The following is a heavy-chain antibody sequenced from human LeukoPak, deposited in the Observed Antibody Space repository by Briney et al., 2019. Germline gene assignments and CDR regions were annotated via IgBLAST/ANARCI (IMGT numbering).Heavy chain of an antibody. J-gene: IGHJ1*01. CDR1: GFTFSSYA. D-gene: IGHD3-22*01. CDR2: ISGSGGST. V-gene: IGHV3-23*01. CDR3: AKMSDSSGYYSAAEYFQY. Sequence: GGSLRLSCAASGFTFSSYAMSWVRQAPGKGLEWVSAISGSGGSTFYADSVKGRFTISRDNSKNTLYLQMNSLRAEDTAVYHCAKMSDSSGYYSAAEYFQYWGQGTLVTVSS.